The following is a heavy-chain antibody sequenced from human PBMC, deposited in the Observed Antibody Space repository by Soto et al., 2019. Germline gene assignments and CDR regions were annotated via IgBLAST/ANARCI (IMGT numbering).Heavy chain of an antibody. V-gene: IGHV1-3*01. J-gene: IGHJ4*02. CDR2: INAGNGNT. CDR1: GYTFTSYA. CDR3: AREAPPEDY. D-gene: IGHD6-6*01. Sequence: ASVKVSCKASGYTFTSYAMHWVRQAPGQRREGMGWINAGNGNTKYSQKFQGRVTMTTDTSTSTAYMALSSLRSDDTGVYFCAREAPPEDYWGQGTLVTVSS.